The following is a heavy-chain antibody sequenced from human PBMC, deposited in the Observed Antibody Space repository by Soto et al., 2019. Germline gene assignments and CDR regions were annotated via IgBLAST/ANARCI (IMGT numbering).Heavy chain of an antibody. CDR3: ARQAASTGYFWPVQN. Sequence: GESLKISCKGSGYSFATYWIGWVRQMPGKGLEWMGIIYPDDSDTRYSPSFQGQVTISADKSISTAYLQWSSLKASDTAMYYCARQAASTGYFWPVQNWGQGTLVTVSS. J-gene: IGHJ4*02. CDR1: GYSFATYW. CDR2: IYPDDSDT. V-gene: IGHV5-51*01. D-gene: IGHD3-22*01.